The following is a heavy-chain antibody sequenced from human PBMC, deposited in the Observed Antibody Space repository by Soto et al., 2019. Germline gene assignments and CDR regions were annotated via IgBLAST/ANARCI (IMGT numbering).Heavy chain of an antibody. J-gene: IGHJ4*02. CDR1: GYTFTSYD. CDR2: MNPNSGNT. D-gene: IGHD3-22*01. Sequence: GASVKVSCKASGYTFTSYDINWVRQATGQGLEWMGWMNPNSGNTGYAQKFQGRVTMTRNTSISTAYMELSSLRSEDTAVYYCARGSSYYYDSSGSPESDYWGQGTLVTVSS. CDR3: ARGSSYYYDSSGSPESDY. V-gene: IGHV1-8*01.